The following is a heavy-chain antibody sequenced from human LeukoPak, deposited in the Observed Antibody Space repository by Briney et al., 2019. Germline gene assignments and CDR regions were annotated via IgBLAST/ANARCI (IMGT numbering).Heavy chain of an antibody. CDR2: IYSGGST. Sequence: TGGSLRLSCAASGFTVSSNYMSWVRQAPGKGLEWVSVIYSGGSTYYADSVKGRFTISRDNSKNTLYLQMNSLRAEDTAVYYCASSTAYYYDSSGYDYWGQGTLVTVSS. D-gene: IGHD3-22*01. J-gene: IGHJ4*02. CDR1: GFTVSSNY. V-gene: IGHV3-53*01. CDR3: ASSTAYYYDSSGYDY.